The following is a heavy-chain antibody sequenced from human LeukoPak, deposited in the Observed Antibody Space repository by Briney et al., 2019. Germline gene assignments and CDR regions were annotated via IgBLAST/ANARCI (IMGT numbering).Heavy chain of an antibody. V-gene: IGHV5-51*01. Sequence: GESLKISCKGSGYSFTSYWIGWVRQMPGKGLEWMGIIYHGDSDTRYSPSFQGQVTISADKSISMAYLQWSSLKASDTAMYFCARQPGMTAKSWYFDLWGRGTLVTVSS. CDR1: GYSFTSYW. CDR3: ARQPGMTAKSWYFDL. J-gene: IGHJ2*01. D-gene: IGHD2-2*01. CDR2: IYHGDSDT.